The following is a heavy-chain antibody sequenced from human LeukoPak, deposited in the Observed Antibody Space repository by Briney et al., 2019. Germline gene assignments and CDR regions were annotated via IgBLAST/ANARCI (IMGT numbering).Heavy chain of an antibody. J-gene: IGHJ6*03. CDR1: GFTVSSYW. V-gene: IGHV3-7*01. Sequence: GGSLRLSCAASGFTVSSYWMSWVRQAPGKGLEWVANIKQDGSEKYYVDSVKGRFTISRDNAKNSLDLQMNSLSAEDTAVYYCARYGSSWYRTYYYYYYMDVWGKGTTVTVSS. D-gene: IGHD6-13*01. CDR3: ARYGSSWYRTYYYYYYMDV. CDR2: IKQDGSEK.